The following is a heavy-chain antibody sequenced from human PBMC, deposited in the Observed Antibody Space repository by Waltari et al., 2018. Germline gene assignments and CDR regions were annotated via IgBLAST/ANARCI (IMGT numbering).Heavy chain of an antibody. Sequence: ELQLLESGGGLVQPGGSLRLSCAASGFTFSKSGRTWVRQTQGKGLDWVATITDTGGSTFYADSVKGRFAISRDNSKNTLYLQMSSLRAGDTAVYYCATSFRGKFDFWGQGTLVTVSS. D-gene: IGHD3-16*01. CDR3: ATSFRGKFDF. CDR1: GFTFSKSG. J-gene: IGHJ4*02. V-gene: IGHV3-23*01. CDR2: ITDTGGST.